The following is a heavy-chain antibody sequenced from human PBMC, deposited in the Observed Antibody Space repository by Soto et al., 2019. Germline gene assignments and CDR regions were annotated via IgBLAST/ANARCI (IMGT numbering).Heavy chain of an antibody. CDR3: ARNMDYYYGPGSGNGHGF. Sequence: QVQLVQSGAEVKEPGDSVRVSCEASGYTFTAYYIHWVRQAPGQGLEWMGWINTKFGDTTYAQDCQGSVSMTRDMSIITVSLELSRLTSDDTAIYYCARNMDYYYGPGSGNGHGFWGQGTTVTVFS. D-gene: IGHD3-10*01. J-gene: IGHJ6*02. V-gene: IGHV1-2*02. CDR1: GYTFTAYY. CDR2: INTKFGDT.